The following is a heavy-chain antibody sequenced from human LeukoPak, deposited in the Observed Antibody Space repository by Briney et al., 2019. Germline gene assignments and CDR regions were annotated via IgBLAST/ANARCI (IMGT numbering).Heavy chain of an antibody. Sequence: PGGSLRLSCAASGFTFSIYSMNWVRQAPGKGLEWVSYISSSSSTIYYADSVKGRFTISRDNAKNSLYLQMNSLRAEDTAVYYCAYDFRSGYPSYYMDVWGKGTTVTVSS. D-gene: IGHD3-3*01. CDR2: ISSSSSTI. V-gene: IGHV3-48*01. CDR3: AYDFRSGYPSYYMDV. J-gene: IGHJ6*03. CDR1: GFTFSIYS.